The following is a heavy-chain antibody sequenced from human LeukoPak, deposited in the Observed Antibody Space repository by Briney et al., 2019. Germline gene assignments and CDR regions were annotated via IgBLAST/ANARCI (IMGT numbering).Heavy chain of an antibody. Sequence: RASVKVSCKASGYTFTGYYMHWVRQAPGQGLEWMGWINPNSGGTNYAQKFQGRVTMTRATSLSTAYMELSRLRSDDTAVYYCARDRTGGAFDIWAKGQWSPSLQ. CDR2: INPNSGGT. J-gene: IGHJ3*02. V-gene: IGHV1-2*02. CDR1: GYTFTGYY. D-gene: IGHD1-26*01. CDR3: ARDRTGGAFDI.